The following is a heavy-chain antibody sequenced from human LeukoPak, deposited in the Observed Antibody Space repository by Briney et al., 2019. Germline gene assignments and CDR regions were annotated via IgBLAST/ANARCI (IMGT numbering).Heavy chain of an antibody. CDR3: ARVTGSYYDSGGYSYYFDY. D-gene: IGHD3-22*01. V-gene: IGHV3-21*01. CDR2: ISSSSSYI. J-gene: IGHJ4*02. Sequence: GGSLRLSCAASGFTFSSYSMNWVRQAPGKGLEWVSSISSSSSYIYYADSVKGRFTISRDNAKNSLYLQMNSLRAEDTAVYYCARVTGSYYDSGGYSYYFDYWGQGTLVTVSS. CDR1: GFTFSSYS.